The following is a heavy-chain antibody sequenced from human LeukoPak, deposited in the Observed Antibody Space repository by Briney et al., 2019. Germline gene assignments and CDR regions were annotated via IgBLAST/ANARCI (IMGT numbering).Heavy chain of an antibody. Sequence: GGSLRLSCAASGFTFSSYSMNWVRQAPGKGLEWVSYISSSSSSVYYADSVKGRFSISGDNAKNSLYLQMNSLRDEDTAVYYCASSGSYRFDYWGQGTLVTVSS. D-gene: IGHD1-26*01. V-gene: IGHV3-48*02. CDR2: ISSSSSSV. J-gene: IGHJ4*02. CDR1: GFTFSSYS. CDR3: ASSGSYRFDY.